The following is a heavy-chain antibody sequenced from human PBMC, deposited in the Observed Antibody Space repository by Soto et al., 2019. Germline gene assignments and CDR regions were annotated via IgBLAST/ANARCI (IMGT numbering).Heavy chain of an antibody. CDR1: GFTFSSYG. D-gene: IGHD4-17*01. V-gene: IGHV3-33*01. Sequence: GGSLRLSCAASGFTFSSYGMHWVRQAPGKGLEWVAVIWYDGSNKYYADSVKGRFTISRDNSKNTLYLQMNSLRAEDTAVYYCARDPYVMTTVTRLGMDVWGQGTTVTVSS. CDR3: ARDPYVMTTVTRLGMDV. J-gene: IGHJ6*02. CDR2: IWYDGSNK.